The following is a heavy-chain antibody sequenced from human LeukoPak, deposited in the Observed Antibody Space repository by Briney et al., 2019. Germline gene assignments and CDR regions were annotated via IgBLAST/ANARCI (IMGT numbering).Heavy chain of an antibody. J-gene: IGHJ3*02. D-gene: IGHD1-1*01. CDR2: IRGSGGST. CDR3: AKDLWKSDDAFDI. V-gene: IGHV3-23*01. CDR1: GFTFSSYA. Sequence: PGESLRLSCAASGFTFSSYAMSWVRQAPGKGLEWVSAIRGSGGSTYYADSVKGRFTISRDNSKNTLYLQMNSLRAEDTAVYYCAKDLWKSDDAFDIWGQGTMVTVSS.